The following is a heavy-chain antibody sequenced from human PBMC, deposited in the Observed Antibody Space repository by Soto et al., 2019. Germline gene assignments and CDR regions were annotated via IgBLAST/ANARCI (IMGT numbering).Heavy chain of an antibody. J-gene: IGHJ4*02. Sequence: PSETLSLTCTVSGGPISSNYWTWIRQPPGKGLEWIGYVYNSGSTNYNPSLKSRVTISEDTSKSQFSLKVNSMTAADTAVYCCARYRREAVAGYTLDNWGQGILVTVSS. D-gene: IGHD6-13*01. CDR1: GGPISSNY. CDR3: ARYRREAVAGYTLDN. V-gene: IGHV4-59*01. CDR2: VYNSGST.